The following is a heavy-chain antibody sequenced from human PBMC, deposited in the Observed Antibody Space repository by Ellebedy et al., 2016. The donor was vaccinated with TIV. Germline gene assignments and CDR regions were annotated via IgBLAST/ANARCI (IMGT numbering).Heavy chain of an antibody. D-gene: IGHD2-2*01. Sequence: SSSSYYWGWIRQPPGKGLEWVSSLSDSGGSTYYADSVKGRFTISRDNSKNTVYLQMNSLRAEDTAVYYCAKLGQLLEYYYYYGMDVWGQGTTVTVSS. CDR1: SSSSYY. V-gene: IGHV3-23*01. CDR2: LSDSGGST. J-gene: IGHJ6*02. CDR3: AKLGQLLEYYYYYGMDV.